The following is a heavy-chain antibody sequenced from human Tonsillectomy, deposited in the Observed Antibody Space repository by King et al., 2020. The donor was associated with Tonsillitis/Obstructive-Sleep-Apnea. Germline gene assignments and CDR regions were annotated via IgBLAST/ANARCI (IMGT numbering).Heavy chain of an antibody. CDR1: GYSFTSYW. CDR3: ARPRCSGGSCYSSSIDY. D-gene: IGHD2-15*01. V-gene: IGHV5-51*01. Sequence: QLVQSGAEVKKPGESLKISCQGSGYSFTSYWIGWVRQMPGKGLEWMGLIYPGDSDTRYSPSFQGQVTISADKSISTAYLQWSSLKASDTAMYYCARPRCSGGSCYSSSIDYWGQGTLVTVSS. J-gene: IGHJ4*02. CDR2: IYPGDSDT.